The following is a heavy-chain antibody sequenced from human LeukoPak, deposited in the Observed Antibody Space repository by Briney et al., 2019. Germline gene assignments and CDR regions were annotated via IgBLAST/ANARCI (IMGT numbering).Heavy chain of an antibody. CDR1: GFTFSSYA. CDR3: AKDLEGNYYENYDAFDI. J-gene: IGHJ3*02. CDR2: ISGSGGST. V-gene: IGHV3-23*01. D-gene: IGHD1-26*01. Sequence: GGSLRLSCAASGFTFSSYAMSWVRQAPGKGLEWVSAISGSGGSTYFADSVKGRFTISRDNSKNTLYLQMNSPRAEDTAVYYCAKDLEGNYYENYDAFDIWGQGTMVTVSS.